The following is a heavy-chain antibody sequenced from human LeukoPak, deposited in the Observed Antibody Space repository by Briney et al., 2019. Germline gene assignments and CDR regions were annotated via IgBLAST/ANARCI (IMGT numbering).Heavy chain of an antibody. D-gene: IGHD3-10*01. CDR3: AKDLPGLFFDY. Sequence: GGSLRLSCAASGFTFSTDVMSWVRQAPGKGLECVSAISGSGGSTYYADSVKGRFTISRDNSKNTLYLQMNSLRAEDTAVYYCAKDLPGLFFDYWGQGTLVTVSS. CDR1: GFTFSTDV. CDR2: ISGSGGST. V-gene: IGHV3-23*01. J-gene: IGHJ4*02.